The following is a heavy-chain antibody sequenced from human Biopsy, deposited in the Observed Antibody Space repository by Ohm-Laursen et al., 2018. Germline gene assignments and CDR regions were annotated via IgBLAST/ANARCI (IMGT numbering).Heavy chain of an antibody. CDR2: IYFTGRT. D-gene: IGHD5-24*01. V-gene: IGHV4-59*12. CDR3: AGAGYNPDWNFDL. J-gene: IGHJ2*01. CDR1: GGPIDSYY. Sequence: SETLSLTCTVSGGPIDSYYWSWIRQPPGKALERIGYIYFTGRTSYNPSLKSRVTMSVNTSKKQFSLRLSSVTAADTAVYYCAGAGYNPDWNFDLWGRGTRVTVSS.